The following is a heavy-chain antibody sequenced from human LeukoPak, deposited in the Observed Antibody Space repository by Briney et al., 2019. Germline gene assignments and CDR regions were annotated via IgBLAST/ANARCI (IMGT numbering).Heavy chain of an antibody. D-gene: IGHD1-26*01. Sequence: ASVKVSCKAARYTFTSYYMHWVRQAPGQGLEWTGIINPSGGSTSYAQKFQGRVTMTRDTSTSTVYMELSSLRSEDTAVYYCASALVGATRSFYMDVWGKGTTVTVSS. J-gene: IGHJ6*03. CDR3: ASALVGATRSFYMDV. V-gene: IGHV1-46*01. CDR2: INPSGGST. CDR1: RYTFTSYY.